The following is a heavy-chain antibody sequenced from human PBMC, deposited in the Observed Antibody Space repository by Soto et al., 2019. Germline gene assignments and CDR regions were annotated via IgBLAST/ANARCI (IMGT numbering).Heavy chain of an antibody. CDR3: AKGVQPPPGPNQHRSYFDY. CDR1: GFTFSSYA. J-gene: IGHJ4*02. D-gene: IGHD1-1*01. Sequence: GGSLRLSCAASGFTFSSYAMSWVRQAPGKGLEWVSAISGSGGSTYYADSVKGRFTISRDNSKNTLYLQMNSLRAEDTAVYYCAKGVQPPPGPNQHRSYFDYWGQGTLVTVSS. CDR2: ISGSGGST. V-gene: IGHV3-23*01.